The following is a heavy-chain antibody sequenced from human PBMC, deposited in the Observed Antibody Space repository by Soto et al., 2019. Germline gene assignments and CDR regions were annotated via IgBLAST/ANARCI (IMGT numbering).Heavy chain of an antibody. V-gene: IGHV3-30*18. Sequence: PWGSLRLSCAASGFTFSSYGMHWFRQSPGKGLEWVAVISYDGSNKYYADSVKGRFTISRDNSKNTLYLQMNSLRAEDTAVYYCANAPSYDSSGYFYGREDAWGQGTLVTVSS. D-gene: IGHD3-22*01. J-gene: IGHJ5*02. CDR1: GFTFSSYG. CDR2: ISYDGSNK. CDR3: ANAPSYDSSGYFYGREDA.